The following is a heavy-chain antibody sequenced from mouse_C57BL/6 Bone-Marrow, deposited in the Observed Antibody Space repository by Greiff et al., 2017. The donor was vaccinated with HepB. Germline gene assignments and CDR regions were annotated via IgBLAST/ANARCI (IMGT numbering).Heavy chain of an antibody. CDR3: ASPLWYFWYFDV. V-gene: IGHV1-81*01. Sequence: VHLVESGAELARPGASVKLSCKASGYTFTSYGISWVKQRTGQGLEWIGEIYPRSGNTYYNEKFKGKATLTADKSSSTAYMELRSLTSEDSAVYFCASPLWYFWYFDVWGTGTTVTVSS. CDR2: IYPRSGNT. CDR1: GYTFTSYG. D-gene: IGHD2-1*01. J-gene: IGHJ1*03.